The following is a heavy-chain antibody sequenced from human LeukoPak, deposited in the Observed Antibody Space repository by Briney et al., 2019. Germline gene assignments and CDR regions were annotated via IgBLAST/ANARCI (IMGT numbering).Heavy chain of an antibody. D-gene: IGHD2-21*02. J-gene: IGHJ3*02. CDR2: IKQDGSEE. V-gene: IGHV3-7*03. CDR3: ARDCGCDCYRTDAFDI. Sequence: GGSLRLSCAASGFTVSSYWMSWVRQAPGKGREGVANIKQDGSEEYYVDSVKGRFTISTDNAKNSLYLQMNRLRAEDTAVYYCARDCGCDCYRTDAFDIWGQGTMVTVSS. CDR1: GFTVSSYW.